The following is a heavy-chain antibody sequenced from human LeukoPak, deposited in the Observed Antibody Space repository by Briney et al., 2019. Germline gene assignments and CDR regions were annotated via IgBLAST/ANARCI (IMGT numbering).Heavy chain of an antibody. CDR3: ARDGDLTLGYYYRGYFDY. V-gene: IGHV3-30*01. Sequence: PGRSLRLSSAASGFTFSSYAMHWVRQAPGKGLEWVAVISYDGSNKYYADSVKGRFTISRDNSKNTLYLQMNSLRAEDTAVYYCARDGDLTLGYYYRGYFDYWGQGTLVTVSS. CDR1: GFTFSSYA. D-gene: IGHD3-22*01. J-gene: IGHJ4*02. CDR2: ISYDGSNK.